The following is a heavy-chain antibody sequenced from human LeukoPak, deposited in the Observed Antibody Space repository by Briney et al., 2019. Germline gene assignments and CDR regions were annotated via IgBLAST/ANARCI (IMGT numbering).Heavy chain of an antibody. V-gene: IGHV3-23*01. CDR1: GFTFSNYA. Sequence: GGSLRLSCAASGFTFSNYAMSWVRQAPGKGLEWVSGISGSGDITYSADSVKGRFTISRDNSKNTEYLQMNSLRAEDTAVYYCAKGEGFLDVWGKGTTVTVSS. CDR3: AKGEGFLDV. CDR2: ISGSGDIT. J-gene: IGHJ6*04.